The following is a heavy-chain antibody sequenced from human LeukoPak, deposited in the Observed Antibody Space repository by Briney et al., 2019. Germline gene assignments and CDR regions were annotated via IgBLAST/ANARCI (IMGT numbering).Heavy chain of an antibody. Sequence: PGGSLRLSCAASGFTFSSYSMNWVRQAPGKGLEWVSSISSSSYIYYADSVKGRFTISRDNAKNSLYLQMNSLRAEDTAVYYCARDYSPNIVVVPAAITGAFDIWGQGTMVTVSS. CDR1: GFTFSSYS. D-gene: IGHD2-2*02. V-gene: IGHV3-21*01. CDR3: ARDYSPNIVVVPAAITGAFDI. CDR2: ISSSSYI. J-gene: IGHJ3*02.